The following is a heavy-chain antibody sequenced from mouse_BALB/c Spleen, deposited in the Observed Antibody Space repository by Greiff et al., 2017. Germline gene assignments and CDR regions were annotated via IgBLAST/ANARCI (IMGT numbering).Heavy chain of an antibody. J-gene: IGHJ4*01. CDR3: ARVRVYYAMDY. Sequence: QVQLKESGPGLVAPSQSLSITCTVSGFSLTGYGVNWVRQPPGKGLEWLGMIWGDGSTDYNSAVKSRLSISKDNSKSQVFLKMNSLQTDDTARYYCARVRVYYAMDYWGQGTSVTVSS. V-gene: IGHV2-6-7*01. CDR2: IWGDGST. CDR1: GFSLTGYG.